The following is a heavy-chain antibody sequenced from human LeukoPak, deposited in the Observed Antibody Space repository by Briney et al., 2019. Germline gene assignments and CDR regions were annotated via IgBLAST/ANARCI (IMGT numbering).Heavy chain of an antibody. Sequence: GESLKISCKGPGYPFTNYWIGWVRQMPGKGLDWMGIIYPGDSDTRYSPSFQGQVTISTDKSISTAYLQWSSLKASDTAMYYCARHIAPGYNSGWYIDYWGQGTLVTVSS. D-gene: IGHD6-19*01. CDR2: IYPGDSDT. CDR1: GYPFTNYW. J-gene: IGHJ4*02. CDR3: ARHIAPGYNSGWYIDY. V-gene: IGHV5-51*01.